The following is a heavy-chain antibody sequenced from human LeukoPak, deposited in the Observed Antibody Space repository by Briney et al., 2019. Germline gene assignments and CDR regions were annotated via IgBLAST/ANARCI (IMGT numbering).Heavy chain of an antibody. CDR1: GGTFSSYA. J-gene: IGHJ4*02. D-gene: IGHD2-8*01. CDR2: IIPIFGTA. V-gene: IGHV1-69*13. CDR3: ARDRYCTNGVCYRGFNDY. Sequence: SVKVPCKASGGTFSSYAISWVRQAPGQGLEWMGGIIPIFGTANYAQKFQGRVTITADESTSTAYMELSSLRSEDTAVYYCARDRYCTNGVCYRGFNDYWGQGTLVTVSS.